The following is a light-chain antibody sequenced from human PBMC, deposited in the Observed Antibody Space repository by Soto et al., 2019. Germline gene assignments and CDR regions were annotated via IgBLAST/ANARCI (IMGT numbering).Light chain of an antibody. CDR1: QSVSSY. J-gene: IGKJ4*01. Sequence: EIVLTQSPATLSLSPGERATLSCRASQSVSSYLAWYQQKPGQAPRLLIYDASNRATGIPARFSGSGSGTDFTITISSLELEDVAVYYCQQRSNWPRLTFGGGTKVEIK. V-gene: IGKV3-11*01. CDR2: DAS. CDR3: QQRSNWPRLT.